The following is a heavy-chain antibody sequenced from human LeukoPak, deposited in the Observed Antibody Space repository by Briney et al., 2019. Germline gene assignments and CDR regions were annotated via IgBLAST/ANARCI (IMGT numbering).Heavy chain of an antibody. D-gene: IGHD5-18*01. CDR2: IMPNTGDT. CDR1: GYIFHGYY. V-gene: IGHV1-2*02. J-gene: IGHJ4*02. CDR3: AREATATVRDLDS. Sequence: ASVKVSCKAFGYIFHGYYIHWVRQAPGQGLEWMGWIMPNTGDTNYAQRFLGRATMTRDTSISTAYMELTRLRSDDTAVYYCAREATATVRDLDSWGQGTLVTVSS.